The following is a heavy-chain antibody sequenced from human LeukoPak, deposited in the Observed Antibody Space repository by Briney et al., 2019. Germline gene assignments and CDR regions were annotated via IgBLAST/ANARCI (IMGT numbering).Heavy chain of an antibody. CDR3: ARTVNSGSWFDP. J-gene: IGHJ5*02. Sequence: SETLSLTCTVSGGSISRYYSSWIRQPPRKELEWIGYIYYSGSTNYNPSLKSRVTISVDTSKNQFSLKLSSVTVADTAVYYCARTVNSGSWFDPWGQGTLVTVSS. V-gene: IGHV4-59*01. CDR1: GGSISRYY. CDR2: IYYSGST. D-gene: IGHD1-26*01.